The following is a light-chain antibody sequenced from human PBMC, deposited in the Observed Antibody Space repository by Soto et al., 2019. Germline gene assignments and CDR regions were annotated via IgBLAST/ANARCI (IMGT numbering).Light chain of an antibody. J-gene: IGKJ4*01. CDR1: QSVFNH. V-gene: IGKV1-39*01. CDR2: DAS. Sequence: DVQMTQSPSSLSASVGDSVTITCRASQSVFNHLSWFQQRPGKGPTLLIYDASSLHAGVPSRFSGSGYGTDFTLTISTVQPEDSAIYYCHQSSSTPLTCGGGTRVELK. CDR3: HQSSSTPLT.